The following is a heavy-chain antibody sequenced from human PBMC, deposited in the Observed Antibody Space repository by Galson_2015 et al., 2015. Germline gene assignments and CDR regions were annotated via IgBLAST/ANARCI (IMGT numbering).Heavy chain of an antibody. CDR2: INPSGGST. CDR1: GYTFTSYY. Sequence: SVKVSCKASGYTFTSYYMHWVRQAPGQGLEWMGIINPSGGSTSYAQKFQGRVTMTRDTSTGTVYMELSSLRSEDTAVYYCARDSTTVALDYWGQGTLVTVSS. CDR3: ARDSTTVALDY. D-gene: IGHD4-23*01. J-gene: IGHJ4*02. V-gene: IGHV1-46*01.